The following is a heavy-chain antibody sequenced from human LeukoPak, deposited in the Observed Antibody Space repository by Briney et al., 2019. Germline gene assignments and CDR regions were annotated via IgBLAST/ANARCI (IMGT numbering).Heavy chain of an antibody. CDR3: ARSWSSSLPLGY. J-gene: IGHJ4*02. D-gene: IGHD6-13*01. Sequence: SETLSLTCTVSGGSISSYYWSWIRQPPGKGLEWIGYIYYSGSTNYNPSLKSRVTISVDTSKNQFSLKLSSVTAADTAVYYCARSWSSSLPLGYWGQGTLVTVSS. CDR2: IYYSGST. CDR1: GGSISSYY. V-gene: IGHV4-59*08.